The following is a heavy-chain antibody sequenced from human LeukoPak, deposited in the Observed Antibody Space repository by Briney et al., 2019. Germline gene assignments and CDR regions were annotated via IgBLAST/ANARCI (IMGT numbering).Heavy chain of an antibody. Sequence: PSETLSLSSTLPRDSTFITNYYWDWISQPPGKGLEWIGNIYYIGSTDYGPSLKSLVTISVDTSKNQFSLKVSSVTAADTAVYYCARHGAYGPLEIWGQGTMVTVSS. J-gene: IGHJ3*02. V-gene: IGHV4-39*01. CDR3: ARHGAYGPLEI. D-gene: IGHD3-10*01. CDR2: IYYIGST. CDR1: RDSTFITNYY.